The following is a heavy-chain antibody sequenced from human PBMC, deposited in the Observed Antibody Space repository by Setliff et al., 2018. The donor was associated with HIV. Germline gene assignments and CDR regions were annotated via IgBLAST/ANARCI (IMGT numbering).Heavy chain of an antibody. J-gene: IGHJ4*02. CDR1: GFTFSDHA. Sequence: GGSLRLSCAASGFTFSDHAMTWVRQAPGKGLEWVSAIGRTPGTIYYADSVKGRFAISRDNSMNTLSLQMNSLRAEDTAVYYCGIRISISVIWTFDYWGQGMLVTVSS. CDR3: GIRISISVIWTFDY. V-gene: IGHV3-23*01. CDR2: IGRTPGTI. D-gene: IGHD3-3*01.